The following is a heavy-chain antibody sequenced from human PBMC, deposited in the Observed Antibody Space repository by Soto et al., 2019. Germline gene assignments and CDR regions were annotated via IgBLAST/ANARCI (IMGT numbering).Heavy chain of an antibody. Sequence: EVQLVESGGGLVQPGGSLRLSCAASGFTVSSNYMSWVRQAPGKGLEWVSVIYSGGSTYYADYVKGRFTISRDNSKNTRYLQMNSLRAEDTAVYYCARETSPYDYFWGRAFDIWGQGTMVTVSS. J-gene: IGHJ3*02. D-gene: IGHD3-16*01. CDR3: ARETSPYDYFWGRAFDI. V-gene: IGHV3-66*01. CDR2: IYSGGST. CDR1: GFTVSSNY.